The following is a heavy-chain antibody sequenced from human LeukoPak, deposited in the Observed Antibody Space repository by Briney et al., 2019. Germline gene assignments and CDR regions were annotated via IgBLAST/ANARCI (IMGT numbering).Heavy chain of an antibody. V-gene: IGHV3-74*01. Sequence: GGSLRLSCAASGFTFSSYWMHWVRQAPGKGLVWVSRINSDGSSTSYADSVKGRFTISRGNAKNTLYLQMNSLRAEDTAVYYCARGRYCSGGSCYSLGRYWGQGTLVTVSS. CDR2: INSDGSST. CDR3: ARGRYCSGGSCYSLGRY. J-gene: IGHJ4*02. D-gene: IGHD2-15*01. CDR1: GFTFSSYW.